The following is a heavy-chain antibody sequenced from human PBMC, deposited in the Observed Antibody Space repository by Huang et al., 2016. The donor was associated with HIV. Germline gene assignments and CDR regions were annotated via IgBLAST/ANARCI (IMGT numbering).Heavy chain of an antibody. CDR2: SYYSGRT. CDR3: ARLPGSITMIRGVITDPY. V-gene: IGHV4-39*02. Sequence: QLQLQESGPGLVKPSETLSLTCTVSGGSIRSDNYYWGWIRQPPGKGLEGIGSSYYSGRTYYTPSLKRRVTITVDTSKNHFSLRMRSVTAADTAVYYCARLPGSITMIRGVITDPYWGQGTLVTVSS. CDR1: GGSIRSDNYY. J-gene: IGHJ4*02. D-gene: IGHD3-10*01.